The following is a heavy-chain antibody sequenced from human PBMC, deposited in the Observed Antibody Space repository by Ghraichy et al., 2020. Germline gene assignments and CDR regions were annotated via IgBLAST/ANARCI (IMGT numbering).Heavy chain of an antibody. CDR1: GGSISSSNW. Sequence: SETLSLTCAVSGGSISSSNWWSWVRQPPGKGLEWIGEIYHSGSTNYNPSLKSRVTISVDKSKNQFSLKLSSVTAADTAVYYCARDYRYYDILTGYYYYYMDVWGKGTTVTVSS. J-gene: IGHJ6*03. CDR2: IYHSGST. D-gene: IGHD3-9*01. V-gene: IGHV4-4*02. CDR3: ARDYRYYDILTGYYYYYMDV.